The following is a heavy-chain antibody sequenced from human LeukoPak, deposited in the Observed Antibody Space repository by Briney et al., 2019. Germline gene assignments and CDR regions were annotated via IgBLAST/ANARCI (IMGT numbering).Heavy chain of an antibody. J-gene: IGHJ4*02. CDR2: IYTSGST. V-gene: IGHV4-4*09. D-gene: IGHD5-24*01. CDR1: GGSISSYY. Sequence: SETLSLTCTVSGGSISSYYWSWIRQPPGKGLEWIGYIYTSGSTNYNPSLQSRVTISVDTSKNQFSLKLRSVTAADTAVYYCARGSSGGYTTDFDNWGQGTLVTVSP. CDR3: ARGSSGGYTTDFDN.